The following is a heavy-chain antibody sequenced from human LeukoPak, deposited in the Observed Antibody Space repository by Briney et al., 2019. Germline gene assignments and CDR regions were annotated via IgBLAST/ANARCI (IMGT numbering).Heavy chain of an antibody. CDR1: GFTFSSYG. V-gene: IGHV3-33*01. CDR2: IWYDGSNK. D-gene: IGHD6-13*01. CDR3: AREYSSSWYDAFDI. J-gene: IGHJ3*02. Sequence: GGSLRLSCAASGFTFSSYGMHWVRHAPGKGLEGVAVIWYDGSNKYYADSVKGRFTISRDNSKNTLYLQMNSLRAEDTAVYYCAREYSSSWYDAFDIWGQGTMVTVSS.